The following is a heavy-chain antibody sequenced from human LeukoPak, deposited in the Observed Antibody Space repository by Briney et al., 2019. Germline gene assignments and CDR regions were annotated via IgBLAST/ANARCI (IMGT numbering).Heavy chain of an antibody. CDR1: GYTFTGYY. D-gene: IGHD6-13*01. V-gene: IGHV1-46*01. CDR3: ARGCIAAAGYYYYGMDV. CDR2: INPSGGST. Sequence: ASVKVSCKASGYTFTGYYMHWVRQAPGQGLEWMGIINPSGGSTSYAQKFQGRVTMTRDTSTSTVYMELSSLRSEDTAAYYCARGCIAAAGYYYYGMDVWGQGTTVTVSS. J-gene: IGHJ6*02.